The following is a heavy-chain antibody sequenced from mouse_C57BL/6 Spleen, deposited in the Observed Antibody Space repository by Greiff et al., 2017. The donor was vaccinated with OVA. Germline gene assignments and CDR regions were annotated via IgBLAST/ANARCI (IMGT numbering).Heavy chain of an antibody. CDR3: ARGDWDGDYAMDY. D-gene: IGHD4-1*01. J-gene: IGHJ4*01. CDR2: IYPSDSET. Sequence: QVQLKQPGAELVRPGSSVKLSCKASGYTFTSYWMDWVKQRPGQGLEWIGNIYPSDSETHYNQKFKDKATLTVDKSSSTAYMQLSSLTSEDSAVYYCARGDWDGDYAMDYWGQGTSVTVSS. V-gene: IGHV1-61*01. CDR1: GYTFTSYW.